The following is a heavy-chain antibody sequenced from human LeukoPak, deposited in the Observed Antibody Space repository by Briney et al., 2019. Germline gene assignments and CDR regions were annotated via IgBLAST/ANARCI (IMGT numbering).Heavy chain of an antibody. J-gene: IGHJ4*02. CDR1: GGSFSGYY. CDR2: INHSGST. CDR3: ARAMSYDFWSGHLARTGASLDY. V-gene: IGHV4-34*01. Sequence: SETLSLTCAVYGGSFSGYYWSWIRQPPGKGLEWIGEINHSGSTNYNPSLKSRVTISVDTSKNQFSLKLSSVTAADTAVYYCARAMSYDFWSGHLARTGASLDYWGQGTLVTVSS. D-gene: IGHD3-3*01.